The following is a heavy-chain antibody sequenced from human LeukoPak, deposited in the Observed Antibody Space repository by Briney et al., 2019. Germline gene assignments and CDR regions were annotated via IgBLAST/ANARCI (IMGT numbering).Heavy chain of an antibody. CDR2: MNPNSGNT. CDR1: GYTFTSYD. V-gene: IGHV1-8*01. J-gene: IGHJ5*02. CDR3: ARGYGLLWFGELDWFDP. Sequence: ASVNVSCKASGYTFTSYDINWVRQAAGQRLEWMGWMNPNSGNTDYAQKFQGRVTMTRNTSISTAYMELSSLRSEDTAVYYCARGYGLLWFGELDWFDPWGQGTLVTVSS. D-gene: IGHD3-10*01.